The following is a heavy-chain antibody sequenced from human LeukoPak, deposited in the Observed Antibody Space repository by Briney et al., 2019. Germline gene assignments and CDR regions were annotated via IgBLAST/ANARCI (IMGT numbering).Heavy chain of an antibody. CDR1: GFTFSTYA. CDR3: ARDGESRGNWNDYYYYGMDV. V-gene: IGHV3-21*01. D-gene: IGHD1-1*01. CDR2: ISSSSSYI. Sequence: PGGSLRLSCAAPGFTFSTYALSWVRQAPGKGLEWVSSISSSSSYIYYADSLKGRFTISRDNAKNSLYLHMNSLRAEDTAVYYCARDGESRGNWNDYYYYGMDVWGQGTTVTVSS. J-gene: IGHJ6*02.